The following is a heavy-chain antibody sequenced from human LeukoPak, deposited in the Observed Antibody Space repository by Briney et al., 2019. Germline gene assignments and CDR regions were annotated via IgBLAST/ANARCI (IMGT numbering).Heavy chain of an antibody. CDR3: ARDPSSGWYPKYFQS. D-gene: IGHD6-19*01. Sequence: GGSLRLSCAASGFTVSGNYMTWVRQAPGTGLECVSVIYSDDSSYYADSVKGRFTISRDNSKNTLYLQMNSLRAEDTAVYYCARDPSSGWYPKYFQSWGQGTLVTVSS. CDR1: GFTVSGNY. V-gene: IGHV3-53*01. CDR2: IYSDDSS. J-gene: IGHJ1*01.